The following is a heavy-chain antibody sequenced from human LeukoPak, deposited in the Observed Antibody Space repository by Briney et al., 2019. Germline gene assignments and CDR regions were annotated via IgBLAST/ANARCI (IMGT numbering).Heavy chain of an antibody. D-gene: IGHD6-13*01. V-gene: IGHV4-4*07. CDR3: ARALSSSWSWFDP. CDR2: ISTSGSA. J-gene: IGHJ5*02. CDR1: GGSISTYY. Sequence: SETLSLTCTVSGGSISTYYWSWIRQLAGKGLEWIGRISTSGSANYNPSLKSRVTMSVDTSKNQFSLKLNSVTAADTAVYYCARALSSSWSWFDPWGQGTLVTVSS.